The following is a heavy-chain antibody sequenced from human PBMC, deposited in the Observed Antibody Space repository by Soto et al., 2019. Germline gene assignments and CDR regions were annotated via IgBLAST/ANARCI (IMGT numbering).Heavy chain of an antibody. CDR3: AKRITTSGSDVFDV. CDR1: GFTFGSYA. D-gene: IGHD6-13*01. CDR2: ISGTGDSS. J-gene: IGHJ3*01. V-gene: IGHV3-23*01. Sequence: EVQLLESGGGLVQPGGSLRLSCAASGFTFGSYAMSWVRQAPGKGLEWVSLISGTGDSSEYAKSVKGRFTISRDYSKTTVFLQTTSLRAEDTAVYFCAKRITTSGSDVFDVWGLGTLVTVSS.